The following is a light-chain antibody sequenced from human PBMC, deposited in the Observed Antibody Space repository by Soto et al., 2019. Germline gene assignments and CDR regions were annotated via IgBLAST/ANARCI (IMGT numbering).Light chain of an antibody. CDR3: SSYTSSSTQV. J-gene: IGLJ1*01. V-gene: IGLV2-14*01. Sequence: QSVLTQPASVSGSPGQSITISCTGTSSGVGGYNYVSWYQQHPGKAPKLMIYDVSNLPSGVSNRFSGSKSGNTASLTISGLQAEDEADYYCSSYTSSSTQVFGTGTKLTVL. CDR2: DVS. CDR1: SSGVGGYNY.